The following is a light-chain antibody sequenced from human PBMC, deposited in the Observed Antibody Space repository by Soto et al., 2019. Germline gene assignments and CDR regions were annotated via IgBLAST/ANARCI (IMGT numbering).Light chain of an antibody. V-gene: IGLV1-44*01. J-gene: IGLJ1*01. CDR2: KNN. CDR3: ATWDDSLRRDV. CDR1: SSNIGSNN. Sequence: QSVLTQPPSASGTPGQRVTMSCSGSSSNIGSNNVAWYQQLPGTAPKPLINKNNRRPSGVPDRFSGSKSGSSASLAISGLQAEDEADYYCATWDDSLRRDVFGTGTKVTVL.